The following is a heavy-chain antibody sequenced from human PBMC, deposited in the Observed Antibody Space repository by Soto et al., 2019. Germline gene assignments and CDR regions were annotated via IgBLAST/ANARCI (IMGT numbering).Heavy chain of an antibody. J-gene: IGHJ6*02. D-gene: IGHD2-15*01. CDR2: IESGGST. CDR3: AKDLGPLRLLNYYFYCLDV. V-gene: IGHV3-53*01. Sequence: PGVSLRLSCNASGITVSSTYMSWVRQAPGMGLEWVAVIESGGSTHYADSVKGRFTISRDIPKNMIYLQLHTLRAEDTAVYYCAKDLGPLRLLNYYFYCLDVWGRGTTVTVSS. CDR1: GITVSSTY.